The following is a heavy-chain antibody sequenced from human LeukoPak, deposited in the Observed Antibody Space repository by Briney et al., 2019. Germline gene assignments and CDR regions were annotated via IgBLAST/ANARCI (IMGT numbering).Heavy chain of an antibody. J-gene: IGHJ4*02. D-gene: IGHD7-27*01. CDR1: GFTFTSYS. Sequence: GGSLRLSCAASGFTFTSYSMNWVRQAPGKGLEWVSYIRSRPSTIYYAGFVKGRFTISRDDAKNSLYLQMNSLRAEDTAIYYCVRDHHWGFDSWGQGTQVTVSS. CDR2: IRSRPSTI. V-gene: IGHV3-48*01. CDR3: VRDHHWGFDS.